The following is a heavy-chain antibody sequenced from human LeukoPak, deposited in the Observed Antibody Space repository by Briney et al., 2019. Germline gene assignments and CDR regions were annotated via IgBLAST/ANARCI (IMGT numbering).Heavy chain of an antibody. V-gene: IGHV3-7*03. CDR2: IKQDGSEK. J-gene: IGHJ5*02. Sequence: PGGSLRLSCAVSGFTFRSYWMSWVRQAPGKGLEWVANIKQDGSEKYYVDSVKGRFTISRDNARNSLYLQMNSLRAEDTAVYYCARDGRFRAAAGTWGHNWFDPWGQGTLVTVSS. CDR3: ARDGRFRAAAGTWGHNWFDP. D-gene: IGHD6-13*01. CDR1: GFTFRSYW.